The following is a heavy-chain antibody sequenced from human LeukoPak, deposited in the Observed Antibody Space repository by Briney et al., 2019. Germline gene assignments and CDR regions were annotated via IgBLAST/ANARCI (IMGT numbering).Heavy chain of an antibody. CDR3: ARWEVRLNAFEM. CDR2: IYYSGST. J-gene: IGHJ3*02. Sequence: SETLSLTCAVSGGSISSYYWSWIRQPPGKGLEWIGYIYYSGSTNYNPSLKSRVTISVDTSKNQFSLSLSSVTAADTAVYYCARWEVRLNAFEMWGQGTMVTVSS. V-gene: IGHV4-59*08. CDR1: GGSISSYY. D-gene: IGHD3-10*01.